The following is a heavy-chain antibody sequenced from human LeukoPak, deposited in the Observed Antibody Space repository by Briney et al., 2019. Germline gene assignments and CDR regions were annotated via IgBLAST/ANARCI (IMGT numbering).Heavy chain of an antibody. Sequence: GGSLRLSCAASGFTFSSYSMNWVRQAPGKGLEWVSYISSRSSTIYYADSVKGRFTISRDSAKNSLYLQMNSLRAEDTAVYYCAREERWLVDYWGQGTLVTVSS. J-gene: IGHJ4*02. D-gene: IGHD6-19*01. CDR2: ISSRSSTI. CDR3: AREERWLVDY. CDR1: GFTFSSYS. V-gene: IGHV3-48*01.